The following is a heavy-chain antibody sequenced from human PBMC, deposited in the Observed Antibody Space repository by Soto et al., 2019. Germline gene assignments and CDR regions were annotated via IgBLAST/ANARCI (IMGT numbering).Heavy chain of an antibody. V-gene: IGHV4-39*01. D-gene: IGHD1-26*01. J-gene: IGHJ3*02. CDR3: ARHAVGATDNDAFDI. Sequence: SDTLSLTCTVSGGSISSSSYSWGWIRQPPGKGLEWIGSIYYSGSTYYNPSLKSRVTISVDTSKNQFSLKLSSVTAADTAVYYCARHAVGATDNDAFDIWGQGTMVT. CDR2: IYYSGST. CDR1: GGSISSSSYS.